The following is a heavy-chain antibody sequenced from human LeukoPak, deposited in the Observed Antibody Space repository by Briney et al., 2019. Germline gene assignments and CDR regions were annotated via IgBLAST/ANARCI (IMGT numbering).Heavy chain of an antibody. J-gene: IGHJ4*02. V-gene: IGHV1-46*03. CDR1: AYTFTGYY. CDR3: AAHLQNWGPFDY. CDR2: INPSGTST. Sequence: ASVKVSCKASAYTFTGYYMHWVRQAPGQGLEWMGTINPSGTSTNYAQKFQGRVTMTRDTSRSTVYIELSGLRSEDTAVYYCAAHLQNWGPFDYWGQGTLVTVSS. D-gene: IGHD7-27*01.